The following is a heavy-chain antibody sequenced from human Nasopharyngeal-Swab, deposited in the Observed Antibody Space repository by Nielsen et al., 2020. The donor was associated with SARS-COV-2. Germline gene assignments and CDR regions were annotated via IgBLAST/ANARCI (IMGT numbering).Heavy chain of an antibody. CDR3: ARDPTYSSSWYYYYYGMDV. J-gene: IGHJ6*02. Sequence: AAVKVSCKASGDTFTSYAMNWVRQAPGQGLEGRGWINTNTGNPTYAQGFTGRFVFSLDTSVSTAYLQISSLKAEDTAVYYCARDPTYSSSWYYYYYGMDVWGQGTTVTVSS. D-gene: IGHD6-13*01. CDR2: INTNTGNP. V-gene: IGHV7-4-1*02. CDR1: GDTFTSYA.